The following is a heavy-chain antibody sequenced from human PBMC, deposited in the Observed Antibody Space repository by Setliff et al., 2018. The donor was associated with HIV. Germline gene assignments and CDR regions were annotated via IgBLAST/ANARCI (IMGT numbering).Heavy chain of an antibody. V-gene: IGHV3-53*01. CDR3: AGSRVGLTDTLDP. CDR1: GFTVNTNY. Sequence: GGSLRLSCAASGFTVNTNYMTWVRQAPGKGLEWVSFIYSDGRTYYTDSVKGRFTISRDNSKNTLYLQMNSLRVEDTAVYFCAGSRVGLTDTLDPWGQGTQVTVPQ. J-gene: IGHJ5*02. CDR2: IYSDGRT.